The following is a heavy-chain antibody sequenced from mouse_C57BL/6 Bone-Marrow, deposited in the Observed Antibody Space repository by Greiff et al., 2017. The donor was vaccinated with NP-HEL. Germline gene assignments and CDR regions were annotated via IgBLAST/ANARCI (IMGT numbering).Heavy chain of an antibody. J-gene: IGHJ2*01. CDR3: ASQLFITTVVAKGY. D-gene: IGHD1-1*01. CDR2: IYPGSGNT. V-gene: IGHV1-76*01. Sequence: VQLQQSGADLVRPGASVKLSCKASGYTFTDYYINWVKQRPGQGLEWIARIYPGSGNTYYNEKFKGKATLTAEKSSSTAYMQLSSLTSEDSAVYFCASQLFITTVVAKGYWGQGTTLTVSS. CDR1: GYTFTDYY.